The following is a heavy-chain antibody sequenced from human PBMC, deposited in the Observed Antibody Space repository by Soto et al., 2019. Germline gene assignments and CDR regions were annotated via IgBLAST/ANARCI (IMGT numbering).Heavy chain of an antibody. CDR3: ARSDYDSSGYLYYFDY. Sequence: PGGSLRLSCAASGFTFSSYAMSWVRQAPGKGLEWVSAISGSGGSTYYADSVKGRFTISRDNSKNTLYLQINSLRAEDTAVYYCARSDYDSSGYLYYFDYWGQGTLVTVSS. CDR1: GFTFSSYA. J-gene: IGHJ4*02. D-gene: IGHD3-22*01. V-gene: IGHV3-23*01. CDR2: ISGSGGST.